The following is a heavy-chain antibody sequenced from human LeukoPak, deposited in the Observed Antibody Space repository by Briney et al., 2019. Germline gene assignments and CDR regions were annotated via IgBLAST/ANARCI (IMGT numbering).Heavy chain of an antibody. V-gene: IGHV3-11*01. J-gene: IGHJ4*03. Sequence: GGSLRLSCAASGFTFSDYYMSWIRQAPGKGLEWVSYISSSGSTIYYADSVKGRFTISRDNAKNSLYLQMNSLRAEDTAVYYCARDVPYYYDSSGYSTGDYWGQGTMVTVSS. CDR1: GFTFSDYY. CDR2: ISSSGSTI. D-gene: IGHD3-22*01. CDR3: ARDVPYYYDSSGYSTGDY.